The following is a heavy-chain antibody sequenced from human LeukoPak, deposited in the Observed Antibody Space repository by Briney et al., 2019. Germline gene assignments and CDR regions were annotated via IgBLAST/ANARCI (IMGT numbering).Heavy chain of an antibody. Sequence: PGGSLRLSCAASGFTFSNAWMSWVRRAPGKGLEWVGRIKSKTDGGTTDYTAPVKGRFTISRDDSKNTLYLQMNSLKTEDTAVYYCTTDLPLRGYCSGGSCYHYWGQGTLVTVSS. CDR1: GFTFSNAW. CDR2: IKSKTDGGTT. V-gene: IGHV3-15*01. J-gene: IGHJ4*02. CDR3: TTDLPLRGYCSGGSCYHY. D-gene: IGHD2-15*01.